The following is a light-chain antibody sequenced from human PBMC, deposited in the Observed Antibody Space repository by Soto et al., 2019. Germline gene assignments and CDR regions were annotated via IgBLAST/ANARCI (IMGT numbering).Light chain of an antibody. CDR3: SSFAGNNNLV. Sequence: QAVVTQPPCASGSPGQSVTISCTGTSSDVGGYNYVSWYQQHPGKAPKLMISEVSKRPSGVPDRFSGSKSGNTASLTVSGLQAEDEADYYCSSFAGNNNLVFGGGTKVTVL. V-gene: IGLV2-8*01. CDR1: SSDVGGYNY. CDR2: EVS. J-gene: IGLJ2*01.